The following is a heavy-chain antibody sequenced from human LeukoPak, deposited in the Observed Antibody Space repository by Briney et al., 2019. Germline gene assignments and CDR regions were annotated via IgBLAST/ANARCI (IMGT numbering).Heavy chain of an antibody. V-gene: IGHV3-74*01. D-gene: IGHD6-19*01. CDR3: VRGAGTGWRFDY. CDR2: ISSDGSST. Sequence: PGGSLRLSCAAPGFTFRSYWVHWVRQAPGKGLVWVSRISSDGSSTSYADSVKGRFTISRDNAKNSVYLQMNSLRGEDTAVYYCVRGAGTGWRFDYWGQGTLVTVSS. CDR1: GFTFRSYW. J-gene: IGHJ4*02.